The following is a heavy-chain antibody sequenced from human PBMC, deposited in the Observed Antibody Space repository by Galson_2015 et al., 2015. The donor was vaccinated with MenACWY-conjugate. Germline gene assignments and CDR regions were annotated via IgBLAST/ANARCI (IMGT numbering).Heavy chain of an antibody. CDR3: ARTAGSVPP. V-gene: IGHV3-21*06. J-gene: IGHJ5*02. Sequence: SLRLSCAASGFTFSSYCMNWVRQAPGKGLEWVACIGGDGNYISYVDSVKGRFTISRDNAENSLYLQMDSLRVEDTAVYYCARTAGSVPPWGQASLVTVSS. D-gene: IGHD6-13*01. CDR1: GFTFSSYC. CDR2: IGGDGNYI.